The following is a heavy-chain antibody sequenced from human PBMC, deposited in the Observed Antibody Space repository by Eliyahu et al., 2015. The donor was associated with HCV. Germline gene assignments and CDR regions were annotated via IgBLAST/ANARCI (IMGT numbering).Heavy chain of an antibody. CDR3: AKAFRSTALYYGMDV. CDR1: GFTXXGYA. D-gene: IGHD3-3*02. V-gene: IGHV3-23*01. CDR2: ISGSGGDT. Sequence: EVQLLESGGGLVQPGGSLXLSCAASGFTXXGYAMCWVRRAPGKGLGWXSTISGSGGDTYYADSVKGRFTISRDNSKNTLYLQMNSLRAEDTAVYYCAKAFRSTALYYGMDVWGQKTTVTVSS. J-gene: IGHJ6*02.